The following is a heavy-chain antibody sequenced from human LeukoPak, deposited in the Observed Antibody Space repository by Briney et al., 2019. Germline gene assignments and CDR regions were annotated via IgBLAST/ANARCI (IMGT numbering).Heavy chain of an antibody. J-gene: IGHJ3*02. D-gene: IGHD3-3*01. CDR1: GGTFSSYA. V-gene: IGHV1-69*13. CDR3: ARGRLRFKWDDAFDI. Sequence: GASVKVSCKASGGTFSSYAISWVRQAPGQGLEWMGGIIPIFGTANYAQKFQGRVTITADESTSTAYMELSSLRSEDTAVYYCARGRLRFKWDDAFDIWGQGTMVTVSS. CDR2: IIPIFGTA.